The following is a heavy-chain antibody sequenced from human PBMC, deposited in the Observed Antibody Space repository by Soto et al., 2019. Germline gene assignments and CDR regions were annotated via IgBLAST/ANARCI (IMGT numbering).Heavy chain of an antibody. V-gene: IGHV4-39*01. D-gene: IGHD3-22*01. CDR3: ARQRFDISGYYYSGYGMDV. Sequence: SETLSLTCTVSGGSISSSSHYWGWIRQPPGEGLEWIASIYYSGSTYYNPSLKSRVAISVDTSKSQFSLNLSSVTAADTAVYYCARQRFDISGYYYSGYGMDVWGQGTTVTVSS. J-gene: IGHJ6*02. CDR2: IYYSGST. CDR1: GGSISSSSHY.